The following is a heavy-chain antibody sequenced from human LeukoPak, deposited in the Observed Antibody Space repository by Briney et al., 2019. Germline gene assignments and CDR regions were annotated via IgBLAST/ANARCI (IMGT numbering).Heavy chain of an antibody. J-gene: IGHJ3*02. D-gene: IGHD3-10*01. CDR1: GTSINNKKW. CDR2: IYQSGST. CDR3: TFNLGSGSYAFDI. V-gene: IGHV4-4*02. Sequence: SETLSLTCAVSGTSINNKKWWSWVRQPPGKGLEWIGEIYQSGSTNYNPSLKSRVTISLDTSKHQFSLKLSSVTAADTAVYYCTFNLGSGSYAFDIWGQGTMVTVSS.